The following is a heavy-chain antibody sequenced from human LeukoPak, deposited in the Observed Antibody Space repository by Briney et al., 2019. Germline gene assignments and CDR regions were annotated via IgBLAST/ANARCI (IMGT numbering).Heavy chain of an antibody. CDR1: GYSFPSYW. CDR3: VRQPPGVYDTTQSWFDP. D-gene: IGHD3-22*01. CDR2: IAPSDSYT. V-gene: IGHV5-10-1*01. J-gene: IGHJ5*02. Sequence: GESLQISCQVSGYSFPSYWITWVRQVPGKGLEWMGRIAPSDSYTNYNPSFEGHVTMSVEKSITTVYLQWSSLKASDTAMYYCVRQPPGVYDTTQSWFDPWGQGTLVTVSS.